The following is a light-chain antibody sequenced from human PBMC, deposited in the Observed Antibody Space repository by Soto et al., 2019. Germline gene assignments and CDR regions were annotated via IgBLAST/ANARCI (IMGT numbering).Light chain of an antibody. CDR3: LQDYTYPRT. CDR1: QDIRND. J-gene: IGKJ1*01. Sequence: AIQMTQSPSSLSASVGDRVTITCRTSQDIRNDVAWCQQKPGKAPKLLIYAASSLRSGVPSRFSGSGSGTDFTLTISDLQPEDFATYYCLQDYTYPRTFGQGTKVEIK. V-gene: IGKV1-6*01. CDR2: AAS.